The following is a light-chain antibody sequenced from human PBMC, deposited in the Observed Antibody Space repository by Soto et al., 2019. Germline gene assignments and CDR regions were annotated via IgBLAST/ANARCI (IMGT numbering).Light chain of an antibody. CDR1: QDIRTS. CDR3: QHYNNLPPFS. Sequence: DLQITQSPSSLSASVGARVSITCQAGQDIRTSLSWFQHKPGRAPKLLIYAASYLETGVPSRFRRDGSGTYFTFTISSLQPEDTATYYCQHYNNLPPFSFGPGTIVDIK. V-gene: IGKV1-33*01. J-gene: IGKJ3*01. CDR2: AAS.